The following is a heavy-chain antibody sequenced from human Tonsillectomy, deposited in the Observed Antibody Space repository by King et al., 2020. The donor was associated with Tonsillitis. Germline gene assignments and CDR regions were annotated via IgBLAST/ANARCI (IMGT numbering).Heavy chain of an antibody. J-gene: IGHJ6*02. CDR2: IIPIFGTA. V-gene: IGHV1-69*01. D-gene: IGHD3-3*01. CDR3: ARDRDRPLWRGYSYYYYYGMDV. CDR1: GGTFSSYA. Sequence: QLVQSGAEVKKPGSSVKVSCKASGGTFSSYAISWVRQAPGQGLEWMGGIIPIFGTANYAQKFQGRVTITADESTSTAYMELSSLRSEDTAVYYCARDRDRPLWRGYSYYYYYGMDVWGQGTTVTVSS.